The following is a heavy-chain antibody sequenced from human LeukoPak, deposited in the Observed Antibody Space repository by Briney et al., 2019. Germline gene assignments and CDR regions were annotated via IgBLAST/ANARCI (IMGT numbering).Heavy chain of an antibody. CDR2: FDPEDGET. CDR1: GYTLTELS. V-gene: IGHV1-24*01. D-gene: IGHD3-3*01. Sequence: ASVEVSCKVSGYTLTELSMHWVRQAPGKGLEWMGGFDPEDGETIYAQKFQGRVTMTEDTSTDTAYMELSRLRSDDTAVYYCARLTYYDFWSGYNYAFDIWGQGTMVTVSS. J-gene: IGHJ3*02. CDR3: ARLTYYDFWSGYNYAFDI.